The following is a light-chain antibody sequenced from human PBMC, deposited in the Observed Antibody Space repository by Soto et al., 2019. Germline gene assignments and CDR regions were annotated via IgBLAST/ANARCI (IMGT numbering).Light chain of an antibody. CDR3: TSYTSSSTLEV. J-gene: IGLJ2*01. V-gene: IGLV2-14*01. CDR1: SSDVVGYNY. CDR2: DVS. Sequence: QSALTQPASVSGSPGQSITISCTGTSSDVVGYNYVSWYQQHPGKAPKLMIYDVSYRPSGVSNRFSGSKSGNTASLTISGLQAEDEADYYCTSYTSSSTLEVFGGGTKLTVL.